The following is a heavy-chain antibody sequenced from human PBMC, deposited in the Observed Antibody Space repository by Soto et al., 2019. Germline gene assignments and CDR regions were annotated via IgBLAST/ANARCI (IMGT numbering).Heavy chain of an antibody. D-gene: IGHD3-9*01. CDR2: IWYDGSNK. V-gene: IGHV3-33*01. CDR1: GFTFSSYG. J-gene: IGHJ6*02. Sequence: GSLRLSCAASGFTFSSYGMHWVRQAPGKGLEWVAVIWYDGSNKYYADSVKGRFTISRDNSKNTLYLQMNSLRAEDTAVYYCARDFTEPPPYFDWSAGYYYGMDVWGQGTTVTVSS. CDR3: ARDFTEPPPYFDWSAGYYYGMDV.